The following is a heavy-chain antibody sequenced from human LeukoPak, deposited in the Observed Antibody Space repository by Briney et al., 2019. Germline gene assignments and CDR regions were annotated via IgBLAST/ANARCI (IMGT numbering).Heavy chain of an antibody. CDR2: ISAYNGYT. CDR1: GYIFTSSG. J-gene: IGHJ4*02. CDR3: AGSKGPYYYDRSGYRDY. D-gene: IGHD3-22*01. Sequence: ASVKVSCKASGYIFTSSGISWVRQAPGQGLEWMGWISAYNGYTNYAQMFQDRVTMTTDTSTTTAYMELRSLRSDDTAVYYCAGSKGPYYYDRSGYRDYWGQGTLVTVSS. V-gene: IGHV1-18*01.